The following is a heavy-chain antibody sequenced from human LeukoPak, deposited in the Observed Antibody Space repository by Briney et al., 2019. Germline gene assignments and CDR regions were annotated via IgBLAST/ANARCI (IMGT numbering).Heavy chain of an antibody. CDR2: INHSGST. J-gene: IGHJ4*02. V-gene: IGHV4-34*01. CDR1: GGSFSGYY. D-gene: IGHD3-9*01. CDR3: ARGPRVTIFGRTLREYFDY. Sequence: SETLSLTCAVYGGSFSGYYWSWIRQPPGKGLEWIGEINHSGSTNYNPSLKSRVTISVDTSKNQFSLKLSSVTAADTAVYYCARGPRVTIFGRTLREYFDYWGQGTLVTVSS.